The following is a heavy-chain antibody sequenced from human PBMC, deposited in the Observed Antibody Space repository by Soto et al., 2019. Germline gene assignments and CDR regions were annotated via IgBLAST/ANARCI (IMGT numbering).Heavy chain of an antibody. CDR3: ARAVGYDPDHAAFDI. J-gene: IGHJ3*02. CDR2: IYYSGST. D-gene: IGHD3-3*01. V-gene: IGHV4-31*03. Sequence: QVQLQESGPGLVKPSQTLSLTCTVSGGSISSGGYYWSWIRQHPGKGLEWIGYIYYSGSTYYNPSLKSGVTISGDTSTNQCALKLSSVTAADTAVYYCARAVGYDPDHAAFDISGQGTMVTVSS. CDR1: GGSISSGGYY.